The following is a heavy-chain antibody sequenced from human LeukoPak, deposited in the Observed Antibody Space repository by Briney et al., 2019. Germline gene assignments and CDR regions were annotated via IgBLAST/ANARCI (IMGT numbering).Heavy chain of an antibody. CDR1: GFTFDVYG. CDR3: AREHSSLDY. CDR2: INWNGGST. D-gene: IGHD6-13*01. J-gene: IGHJ4*02. V-gene: IGHV3-20*04. Sequence: PGGPLKLPCPASGFTFDVYGMSWVRKAPGKGLEWVSGINWNGGSTGYADSVKGRFTISRDNAKNSLYLQMNSLRAEDTALYYCAREHSSLDYWGQGTLVTVSS.